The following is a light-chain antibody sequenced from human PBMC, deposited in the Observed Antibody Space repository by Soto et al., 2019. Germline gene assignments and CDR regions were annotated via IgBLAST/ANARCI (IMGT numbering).Light chain of an antibody. CDR1: QSVSSSY. J-gene: IGKJ3*01. V-gene: IGKV3-20*01. CDR3: QHYGTSAL. Sequence: EIVLTQSPGTLSLSPGERATLSCRTSQSVSSSYLAWYQQKPGQAPRLLIYCASSRATGIPDRFSVSASGTDFTLIISRLEPEDFAVYYCQHYGTSALFGPGTRVDLK. CDR2: CAS.